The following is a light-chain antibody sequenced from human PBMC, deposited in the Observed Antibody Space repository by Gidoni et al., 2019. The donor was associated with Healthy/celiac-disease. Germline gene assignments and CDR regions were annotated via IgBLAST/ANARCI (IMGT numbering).Light chain of an antibody. Sequence: IQMTQSPSTLSASGADRVTITCRASQSISSWLAWYQKKPGKAPKLLIYKSSSLDSGVPSRFSGGGSGTEFTLTISSLQPDDFATYYCQQYNSYWTFXQXTKVEIK. CDR1: QSISSW. V-gene: IGKV1-5*03. CDR2: KSS. J-gene: IGKJ1*01. CDR3: QQYNSYWT.